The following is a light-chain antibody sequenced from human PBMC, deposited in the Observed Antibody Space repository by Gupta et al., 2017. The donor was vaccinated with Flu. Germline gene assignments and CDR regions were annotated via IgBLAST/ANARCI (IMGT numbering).Light chain of an antibody. CDR2: DAS. J-gene: IGKJ1*01. V-gene: IGKV3-15*01. CDR3: QQYKSWPRA. CDR1: QSVSSN. Sequence: PAALSVSPGERATLSCRASQSVSSNLAWYQQKPGQAPRLLIFDASTRATGVPARFSGSGSGTEFTLTISRLQSEDFAAYYCQQYKSWPRAFGQGTKVEI.